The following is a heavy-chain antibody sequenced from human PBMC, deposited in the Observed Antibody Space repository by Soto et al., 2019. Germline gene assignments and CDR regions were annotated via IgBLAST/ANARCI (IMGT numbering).Heavy chain of an antibody. CDR1: VGSISSFY. CDR2: FYDRGST. CDR3: ARERRDGQKCYFEY. V-gene: IGHV4-59*01. J-gene: IGHJ4*02. Sequence: KPSETLSLTCTFSVGSISSFYWSCIRQPPGKGLEWIGYFYDRGSTNYNPSLKSRVTISVDTSKNQFSLRLSSVTAADTAVYYCARERRDGQKCYFEYWGQGTLVSVSS.